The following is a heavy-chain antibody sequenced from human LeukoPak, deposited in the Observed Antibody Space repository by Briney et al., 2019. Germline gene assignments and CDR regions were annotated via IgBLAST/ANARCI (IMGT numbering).Heavy chain of an antibody. CDR2: FDPEDGET. CDR1: GYTLTELS. CDR3: ATVGIAARHGDY. D-gene: IGHD6-6*01. J-gene: IGHJ4*02. Sequence: ASVKVSCKVSGYTLTELSMHWVRQAPGKGLEWMGGFDPEDGETNYAQKFQGRVTITADKSTSTAYMELSSLRSEDTAVYYCATVGIAARHGDYWGQGTLVTVSS. V-gene: IGHV1-24*01.